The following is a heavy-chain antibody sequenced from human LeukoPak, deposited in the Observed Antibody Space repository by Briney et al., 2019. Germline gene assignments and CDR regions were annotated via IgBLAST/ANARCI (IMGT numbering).Heavy chain of an antibody. J-gene: IGHJ5*02. Sequence: SETLSLTCTVSGGSISSSSYYWSWIRQPPGKGLEWIRYIYYSGSTNYNPSLKSRVTISVDTSKNQFSLKLSSVTAADTAVYYCARQVNYYDSSGYYNGFDPWGQGTLVTVSS. CDR3: ARQVNYYDSSGYYNGFDP. CDR2: IYYSGST. V-gene: IGHV4-61*05. D-gene: IGHD3-22*01. CDR1: GGSISSSSYY.